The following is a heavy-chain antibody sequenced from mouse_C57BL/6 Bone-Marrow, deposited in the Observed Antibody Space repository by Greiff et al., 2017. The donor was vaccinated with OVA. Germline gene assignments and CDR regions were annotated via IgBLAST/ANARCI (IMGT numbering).Heavy chain of an antibody. D-gene: IGHD1-1*01. V-gene: IGHV5-9-1*02. Sequence: EVQLVESGEGLVKPGGSLKLSCAASGFTFSSYAMSWVRQTPEKRLEWVAYISSGGDYIYYAATVKGRFTISRDNARNTLYLQMSSLKSEDTAMYYCTRNYYVWDFDYWGQGTTLTVSS. CDR3: TRNYYVWDFDY. J-gene: IGHJ2*01. CDR2: ISSGGDYI. CDR1: GFTFSSYA.